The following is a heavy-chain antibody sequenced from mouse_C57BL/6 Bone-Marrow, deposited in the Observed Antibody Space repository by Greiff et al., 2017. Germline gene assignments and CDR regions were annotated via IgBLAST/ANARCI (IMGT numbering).Heavy chain of an antibody. J-gene: IGHJ2*01. CDR3: ARSYYYGSVDY. D-gene: IGHD1-1*01. CDR2: IDPSDSYT. Sequence: QVQLKQPGAELVMPGASVKLSCKASGYTFTSYWMPWVKQRPGQGLEWIGEIDPSDSYTNYNQKFKGKSTLTVDKSSSTAYMQLSSLTSEDSAVYYCARSYYYGSVDYWGQGTTLTVSS. V-gene: IGHV1-69*01. CDR1: GYTFTSYW.